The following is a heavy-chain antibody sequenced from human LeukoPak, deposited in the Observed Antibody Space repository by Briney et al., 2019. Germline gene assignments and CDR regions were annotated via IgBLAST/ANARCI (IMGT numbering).Heavy chain of an antibody. J-gene: IGHJ4*02. D-gene: IGHD4-17*01. CDR1: GGSISSSSYY. Sequence: PSETLSLTCTVSGGSISSSSYYWGWIRQPPGKGLEWIGSIYYSGSTYYNPSLKSRVTISVDTSKNQFSLKLSSVTAADTAVYYCARGAQDYGDFDYWGQGTLVTVSS. CDR2: IYYSGST. V-gene: IGHV4-39*07. CDR3: ARGAQDYGDFDY.